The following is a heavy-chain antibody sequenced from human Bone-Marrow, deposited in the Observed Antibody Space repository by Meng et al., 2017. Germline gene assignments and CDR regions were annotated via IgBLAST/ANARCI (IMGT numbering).Heavy chain of an antibody. D-gene: IGHD3-10*01. Sequence: GESLKISCAASGFTFSSYWMSWVRQAPGKGLEWVANIKQDGSEKYYVDSVKGRFTISRDNAKNSLYLQMNSLRAEDTAVYYCARRVGVRRNLVGMDVWGQGTTVTVSS. V-gene: IGHV3-7*01. CDR1: GFTFSSYW. CDR2: IKQDGSEK. J-gene: IGHJ6*02. CDR3: ARRVGVRRNLVGMDV.